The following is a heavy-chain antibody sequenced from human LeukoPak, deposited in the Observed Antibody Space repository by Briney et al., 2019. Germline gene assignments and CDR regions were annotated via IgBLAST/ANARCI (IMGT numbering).Heavy chain of an antibody. D-gene: IGHD1-26*01. CDR1: GYSFTSHY. Sequence: ASVKVSCKASGYSFTSHYMHWVRQAPGQGLEWMGLINPSGSSTLYAQKFQGRVTMTRDMSTTTDYMELSRLRSDDTAVYYCARDFSSVGATGPIDYWGQGTLVTVSS. V-gene: IGHV1-46*01. CDR3: ARDFSSVGATGPIDY. J-gene: IGHJ4*02. CDR2: INPSGSST.